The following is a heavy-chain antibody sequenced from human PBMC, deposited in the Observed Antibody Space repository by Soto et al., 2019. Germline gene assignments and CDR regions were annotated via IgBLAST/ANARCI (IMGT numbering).Heavy chain of an antibody. CDR3: ARVDCSRTTCHKGAEY. J-gene: IGHJ4*02. D-gene: IGHD2-2*01. V-gene: IGHV4-34*01. Sequence: YNPSLKSRVTISVDTSKNQLSLKLSSVTAADTAVYYCARVDCSRTTCHKGAEYWGQGTLVTVSS.